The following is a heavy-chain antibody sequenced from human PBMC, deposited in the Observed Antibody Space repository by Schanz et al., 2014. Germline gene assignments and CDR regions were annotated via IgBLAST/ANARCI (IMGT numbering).Heavy chain of an antibody. CDR1: EYSFTSYS. Sequence: QVHLVQSGAEVKRPGASVKVSCKASEYSFTSYSMHWVRQAPGQRLEWMGWINTGSGDTKDSQNFQDRVTITRDTSASTAYMELSSLRSEDTAVYSCARGIGGYGANNCFDYWGQGTLVTVSS. J-gene: IGHJ4*02. CDR2: INTGSGDT. D-gene: IGHD5-12*01. CDR3: ARGIGGYGANNCFDY. V-gene: IGHV1-3*04.